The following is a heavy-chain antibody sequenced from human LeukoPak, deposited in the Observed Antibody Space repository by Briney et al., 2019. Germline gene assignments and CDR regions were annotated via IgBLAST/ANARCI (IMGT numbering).Heavy chain of an antibody. CDR1: GFSFSTSGVG. Sequence: ESGPTLVNPTQTLTLTCTFSGFSFSTSGVGVGWIRQPPGKALEWLAVIHWDEDKRYRPSLKTRHTITKDTSNNQLVLTMTNMDPVDTATYYCARSPYYDILTVARGTFDYWGRGILVTVSS. D-gene: IGHD3-9*01. CDR3: ARSPYYDILTVARGTFDY. J-gene: IGHJ4*02. V-gene: IGHV2-5*02. CDR2: IHWDEDK.